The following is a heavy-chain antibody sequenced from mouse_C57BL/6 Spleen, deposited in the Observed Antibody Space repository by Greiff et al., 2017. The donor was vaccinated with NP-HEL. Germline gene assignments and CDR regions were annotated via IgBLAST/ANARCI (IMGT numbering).Heavy chain of an antibody. CDR3: ARETLGHYFDY. CDR1: GYTFTSYW. D-gene: IGHD4-1*01. Sequence: QVQLKQPGAELVKPGASVKLSCKASGYTFTSYWMHWVKQRPGQGLEWIGMIHPNSGSTNYNEKFKSKATLTVDKSSSTAYMQLSSLTSEDSAVYYCARETLGHYFDYWGQGTTLTVSS. J-gene: IGHJ2*01. CDR2: IHPNSGST. V-gene: IGHV1-64*01.